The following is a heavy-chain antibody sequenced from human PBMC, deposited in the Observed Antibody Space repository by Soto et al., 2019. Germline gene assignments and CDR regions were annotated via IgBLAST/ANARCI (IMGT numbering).Heavy chain of an antibody. V-gene: IGHV3-23*01. CDR2: ISGSGFKK. Sequence: GGSLRLSCAASGFIFENFGMSWVRQAPGKWLEWISSISGSGFKKYYADSVKGRFTISRDNSKSTVYLELNNLSAEDTAVYHCAKNQGVELVPLATVDWFDPWGQGXVVTVSS. D-gene: IGHD1-26*01. CDR3: AKNQGVELVPLATVDWFDP. J-gene: IGHJ5*02. CDR1: GFIFENFG.